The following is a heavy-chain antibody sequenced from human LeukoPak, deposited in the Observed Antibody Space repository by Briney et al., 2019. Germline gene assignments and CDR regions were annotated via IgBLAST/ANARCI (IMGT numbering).Heavy chain of an antibody. CDR1: GGSIRSSYYY. CDR3: ARDSESYGMDV. Sequence: PSETLSLTCTVSGGSIRSSYYYWGWIRQPPGKGLEWIGSIYDSGSTYYNPSLKSRVTISVDRSKNQFSLKLSSVAAADTAVYYCARDSESYGMDVWGQGTTVTVSS. J-gene: IGHJ6*02. CDR2: IYDSGST. V-gene: IGHV4-39*07. D-gene: IGHD1-14*01.